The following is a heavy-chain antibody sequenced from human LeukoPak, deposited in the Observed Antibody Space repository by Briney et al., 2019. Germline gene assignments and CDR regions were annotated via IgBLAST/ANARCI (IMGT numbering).Heavy chain of an antibody. CDR2: IYYSKNT. V-gene: IGHV4-39*01. J-gene: IGHJ4*02. D-gene: IGHD5-18*01. Sequence: SETLSLACTVSGGSISSSSAYWGWIRPPPGKGLEWIGSIYYSKNTYYNPSLKSRVTISADTSKNQFSLTLGSVSATDTAVYYCVSPRGFSYGYFDYWGQGTLVTVSS. CDR3: VSPRGFSYGYFDY. CDR1: GGSISSSSAY.